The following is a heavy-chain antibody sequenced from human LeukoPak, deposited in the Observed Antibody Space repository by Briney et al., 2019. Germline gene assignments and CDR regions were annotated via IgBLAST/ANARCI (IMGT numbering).Heavy chain of an antibody. V-gene: IGHV4-30-4*01. Sequence: SETLSLTCTVSGGSISSGDYYWSWIRQPPGKGLEWIGYIYYSGSTYYNPSLKSRVTISVDTSKNQFSLKLSSVTAADTAVYYCARGGYYDSSGYYSPTPDYWGQGTLVTVSS. CDR2: IYYSGST. D-gene: IGHD3-22*01. CDR1: GGSISSGDYY. CDR3: ARGGYYDSSGYYSPTPDY. J-gene: IGHJ4*02.